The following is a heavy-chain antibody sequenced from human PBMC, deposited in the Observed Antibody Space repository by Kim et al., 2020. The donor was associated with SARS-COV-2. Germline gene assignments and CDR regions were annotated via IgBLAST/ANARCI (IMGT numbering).Heavy chain of an antibody. CDR1: GGSISSSSYY. CDR2: IYYSGST. V-gene: IGHV4-39*01. D-gene: IGHD3-9*01. J-gene: IGHJ6*02. CDR3: ARHRGVRAGYTTTTTDYYGMDV. Sequence: SETLSLTCTVSGGSISSSSYYWGWIRQPPGKGLEWIGSIYYSGSTYYNPSLKSRVTISVDTSKNQFSLKLSSVTAADTSVYYCARHRGVRAGYTTTTTDYYGMDVWGQGTTVTVSS.